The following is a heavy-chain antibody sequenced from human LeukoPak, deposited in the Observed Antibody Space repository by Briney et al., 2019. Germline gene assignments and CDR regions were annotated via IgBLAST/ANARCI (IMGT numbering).Heavy chain of an antibody. CDR1: GFTFSDYY. CDR2: ISGSGGST. CDR3: AKDRLHYYGSGSYDY. J-gene: IGHJ4*02. V-gene: IGHV3-23*01. Sequence: GGSLRLSCAVSGFTFSDYYMSWVRQAPGKGLEWVSAISGSGGSTYYADSVKGRFTISRDNSKSTLYLQMNSLRAEDTAVYYCAKDRLHYYGSGSYDYWGQGTLVTVSS. D-gene: IGHD3-10*01.